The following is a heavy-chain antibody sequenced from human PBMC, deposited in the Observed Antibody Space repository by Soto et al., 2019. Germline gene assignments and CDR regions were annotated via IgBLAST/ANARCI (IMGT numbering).Heavy chain of an antibody. CDR2: IYYSGST. V-gene: IGHV4-59*01. CDR1: GGPISSYY. Sequence: PSETLSLTCTVSGGPISSYYWSWIRQPPGKGLEWIGHIYYSGSTNYNPSLKSRVTISVDTSKNQFSLKLSSVTAADTAVYYCARYPGIAAAGKAEGYYFDYWGQGTLVTVSS. D-gene: IGHD6-13*01. J-gene: IGHJ4*02. CDR3: ARYPGIAAAGKAEGYYFDY.